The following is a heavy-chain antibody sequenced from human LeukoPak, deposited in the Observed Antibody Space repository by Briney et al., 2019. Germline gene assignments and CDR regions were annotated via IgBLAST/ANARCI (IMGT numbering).Heavy chain of an antibody. J-gene: IGHJ6*03. CDR1: GGSISSTSYF. CDR2: IYYSGST. CDR3: ARQSIAARGYYYYMDV. V-gene: IGHV4-39*01. Sequence: SETLSLACTVSGGSISSTSYFWGWIRQPPGKGLEWIGSIYYSGSTNYNPSLKSPVTMSVDTPKNQFSLKLTSVTAADTAVYYCARQSIAARGYYYYMDVWGKGTTVTVSS. D-gene: IGHD6-6*01.